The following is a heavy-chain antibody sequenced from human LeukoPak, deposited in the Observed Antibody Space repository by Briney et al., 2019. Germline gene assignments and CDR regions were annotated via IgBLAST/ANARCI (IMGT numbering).Heavy chain of an antibody. V-gene: IGHV1-8*01. CDR1: GYTFTSYD. CDR2: MNPNSGNT. D-gene: IGHD4-17*01. J-gene: IGHJ4*02. CDR3: ARARYGDYRFDY. Sequence: ASVKVSCKASGYTFTSYDINWVRQATGQGLEWMGWMNPNSGNTGYAQEFQGRVTMTRNTSISTAYMELSSLRSEDTAVYYCARARYGDYRFDYWGQGTLVTVSS.